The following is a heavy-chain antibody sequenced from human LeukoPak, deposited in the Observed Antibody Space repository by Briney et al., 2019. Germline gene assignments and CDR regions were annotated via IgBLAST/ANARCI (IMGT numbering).Heavy chain of an antibody. V-gene: IGHV3-23*01. CDR3: AKGGIPYSKNDY. CDR1: GFTFSSYA. Sequence: GGSLRLSCAASGFTFSSYAMSWVRQAPGKGLEWVSGISGSGGSTYYADSVKGRFTISRDNSKNTLYLQMNSLRAEDTAVYYCAKGGIPYSKNDYWGQGTLVTDSS. J-gene: IGHJ4*02. D-gene: IGHD6-13*01. CDR2: ISGSGGST.